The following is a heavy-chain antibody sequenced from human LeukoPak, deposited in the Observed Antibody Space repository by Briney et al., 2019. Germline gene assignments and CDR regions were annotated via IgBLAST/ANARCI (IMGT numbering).Heavy chain of an antibody. CDR2: ITSSSSYI. CDR1: GFTFSYYS. D-gene: IGHD3-10*01. J-gene: IGHJ6*02. V-gene: IGHV3-21*01. Sequence: GGSLRLSCAASGFTFSYYSMNWVRQAPGRGLEWVSAITSSSSYIYYADSVKGRFTISRDNARNSLHLQMNSLRAEDTAVYYCAIPPLSGTGSSRPLAEMDVWGQGTTVTVSS. CDR3: AIPPLSGTGSSRPLAEMDV.